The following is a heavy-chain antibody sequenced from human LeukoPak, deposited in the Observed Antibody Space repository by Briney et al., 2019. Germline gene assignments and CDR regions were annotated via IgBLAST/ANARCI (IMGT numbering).Heavy chain of an antibody. Sequence: SETLSLTCSVSGGSISSFYCNWIRQPAGKGLEWLGRNYTRGSTIYNPSLKSRVTISVDKSKNQFSLTLSSVTAADTAVYYCAREGYYDSSGPSDAFDIWGQGTMVTVSS. V-gene: IGHV4-4*07. J-gene: IGHJ3*02. CDR2: NYTRGST. D-gene: IGHD3-22*01. CDR3: AREGYYDSSGPSDAFDI. CDR1: GGSISSFY.